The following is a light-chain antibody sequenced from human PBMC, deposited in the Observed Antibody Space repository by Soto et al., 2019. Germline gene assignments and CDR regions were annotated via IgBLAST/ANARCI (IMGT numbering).Light chain of an antibody. CDR3: SSFSSGTTLFV. CDR2: EVN. V-gene: IGLV2-14*01. Sequence: QSVVTQPASGSGSPGQSITISCTGANSDIGDWNYVSWYQQYPGKAPKVIIYEVNYRPSGASYRFSGSKSGNTAALSISGLQAEDEADYYCSSFSSGTTLFVFGGGTKLTVL. J-gene: IGLJ2*01. CDR1: NSDIGDWNY.